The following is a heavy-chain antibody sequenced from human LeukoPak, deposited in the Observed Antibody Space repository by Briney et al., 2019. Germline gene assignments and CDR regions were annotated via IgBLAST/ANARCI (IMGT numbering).Heavy chain of an antibody. CDR3: ARHLPYYYDSSGYFDY. Sequence: SETLSLTCTVSGVSISISNHYWTWIRQPPGKGLQWVGNIYSSGTTNYNPSLKSRVTISVDTSKNQFSLKLSSVTAADTAVYYCARHLPYYYDSSGYFDYWGQGTLVTVSS. D-gene: IGHD3-22*01. V-gene: IGHV4-39*01. CDR1: GVSISISNHY. CDR2: IYSSGTT. J-gene: IGHJ4*02.